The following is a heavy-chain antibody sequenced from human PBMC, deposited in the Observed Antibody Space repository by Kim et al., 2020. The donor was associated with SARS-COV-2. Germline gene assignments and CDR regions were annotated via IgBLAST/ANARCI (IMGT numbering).Heavy chain of an antibody. CDR3: ARRYCPNGVCSLDY. CDR1: GGSISSYY. J-gene: IGHJ4*02. Sequence: SETLSLTCTVSGGSISSYYWSWIRQPPGKGLEWIGYIYYSGNTNYNPSLKSRVTISVDTSKNQFSLKLSSVTAADTAVYYCARRYCPNGVCSLDYWGQGTLLTVSS. V-gene: IGHV4-59*08. D-gene: IGHD2-8*01. CDR2: IYYSGNT.